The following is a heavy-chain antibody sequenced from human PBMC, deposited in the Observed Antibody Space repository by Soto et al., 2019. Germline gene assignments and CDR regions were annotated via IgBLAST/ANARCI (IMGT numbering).Heavy chain of an antibody. V-gene: IGHV4-59*01. D-gene: IGHD2-21*02. Sequence: QVRLQESGPGLVKPSETLSLTCTVSGGSISRYYWSWIRQPPGKGLEWIGYLYNAGSTIYNPSLKSRVPMSVDMSQNQFSLNLNYVTDAATAVYYCARDLWGYCGTDCYPLDVWGQGTTVTVSS. CDR2: LYNAGST. CDR3: ARDLWGYCGTDCYPLDV. J-gene: IGHJ6*02. CDR1: GGSISRYY.